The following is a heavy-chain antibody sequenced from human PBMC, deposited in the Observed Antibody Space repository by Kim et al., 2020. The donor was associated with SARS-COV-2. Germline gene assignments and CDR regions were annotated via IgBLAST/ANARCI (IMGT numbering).Heavy chain of an antibody. CDR3: ASEPTSSDILGTFDI. V-gene: IGHV3-53*01. Sequence: ASVKGRFTMSRDNSRNTLYLQMNSRSAEGTAVYYCASEPTSSDILGTFDIWGQGTMVTVSS. D-gene: IGHD3-9*01. J-gene: IGHJ3*02.